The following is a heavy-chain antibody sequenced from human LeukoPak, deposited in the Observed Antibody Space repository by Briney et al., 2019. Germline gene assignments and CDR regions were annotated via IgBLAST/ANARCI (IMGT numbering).Heavy chain of an antibody. D-gene: IGHD4-17*01. CDR2: IYYSGST. CDR1: GGSISSYY. J-gene: IGHJ4*02. Sequence: PSETLSLTCTVSGGSISSYYWSWIRQPPGKGLEWIGYIYYSGSTNYNPSLKSRVTISVDTSKNQFSLKLSSVTAADTAVYYCARSTVTTLYYFDYWGQGTLVTVSS. V-gene: IGHV4-59*08. CDR3: ARSTVTTLYYFDY.